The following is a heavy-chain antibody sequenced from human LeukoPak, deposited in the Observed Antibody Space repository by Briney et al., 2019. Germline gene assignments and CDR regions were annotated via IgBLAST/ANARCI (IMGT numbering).Heavy chain of an antibody. CDR3: ATADWNKLAFDI. CDR1: GYTFTSYD. Sequence: ASVKVSCKASGYTFTSYDINWVRQATGQGLEWMGWMNPNSGNTGYAQKFQGRVTMTRNTSISTAYMELSSLRSEDTAVYYCATADWNKLAFDIWGQGTMVTASS. J-gene: IGHJ3*02. V-gene: IGHV1-8*01. CDR2: MNPNSGNT. D-gene: IGHD1/OR15-1a*01.